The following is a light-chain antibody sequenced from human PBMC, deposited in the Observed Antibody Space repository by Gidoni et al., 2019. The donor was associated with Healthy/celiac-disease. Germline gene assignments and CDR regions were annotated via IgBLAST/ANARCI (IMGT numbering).Light chain of an antibody. V-gene: IGLV3-21*02. Sequence: SSVLTQPPSVSVAPGQTARITCGGNNIGSKSVHWYQQKPCQAPVLVVYDDSDRPSGIPERFSGSNSGNTATLTISRVEAGDEADYYCQVWDSSSDHVVFGGGTKLTVL. CDR2: DDS. CDR1: NIGSKS. CDR3: QVWDSSSDHVV. J-gene: IGLJ2*01.